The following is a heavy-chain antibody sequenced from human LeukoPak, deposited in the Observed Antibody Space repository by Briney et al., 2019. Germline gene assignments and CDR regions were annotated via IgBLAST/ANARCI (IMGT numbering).Heavy chain of an antibody. CDR3: AKGAYSGSYYSPPFFDY. CDR1: GFTFSSYA. J-gene: IGHJ4*02. V-gene: IGHV3-23*01. CDR2: ISGSGGST. D-gene: IGHD1-26*01. Sequence: GGSLRLSCAASGFTFSSYAMSWVRQAPGKGLEWVSAISGSGGSTYYADSVKGRFTISRDNSKNTLYLQMNSLRAEDTAVYYRAKGAYSGSYYSPPFFDYWGQGTLVTVSS.